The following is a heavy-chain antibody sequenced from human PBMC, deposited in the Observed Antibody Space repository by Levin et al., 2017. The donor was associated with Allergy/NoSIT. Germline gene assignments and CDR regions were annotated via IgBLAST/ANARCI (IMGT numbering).Heavy chain of an antibody. J-gene: IGHJ4*02. D-gene: IGHD1-1*01. CDR1: GFTFSDYA. V-gene: IGHV3-33*01. Sequence: GGSLRLSCAASGFTFSDYAMHWVRQAPGKGLEWVALIWYDGTVQYYLDSVKGRFTISRDNSKNTVYLQMDGLGIEDTAVYYCTRSNWKESGGTDYWGQGTLVTVSS. CDR3: TRSNWKESGGTDY. CDR2: IWYDGTVQ.